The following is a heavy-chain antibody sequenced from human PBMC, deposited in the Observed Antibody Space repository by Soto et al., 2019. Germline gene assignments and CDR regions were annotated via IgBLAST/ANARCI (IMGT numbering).Heavy chain of an antibody. D-gene: IGHD6-6*01. CDR2: ISGSGGST. V-gene: IGHV3-23*01. CDR3: AKGAWYSSSPPQRVV. J-gene: IGHJ6*04. Sequence: GGSLRLSCAASGFTFSSYAMSWVRQAPGKGLEWVSAISGSGGSTYYADSVKGRFTISRDNSKNTLYLQMNSLRAEDTAVYYCAKGAWYSSSPPQRVVWGKGTTVTSPQ. CDR1: GFTFSSYA.